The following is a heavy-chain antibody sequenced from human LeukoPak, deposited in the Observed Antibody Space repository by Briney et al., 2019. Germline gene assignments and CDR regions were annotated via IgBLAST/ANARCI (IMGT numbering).Heavy chain of an antibody. J-gene: IGHJ3*02. CDR1: GGSFSGYY. D-gene: IGHD6-6*01. CDR2: INHSGAT. Sequence: SETLSLTCVVNGGSFSGYYWSWIRQPPGKGLEWIGEINHSGATNYNPSLKSRVTISVDTSKNQFSLKLSSVTAADTAVYYCARDKLIAARPYAFDIWGQGTMVTVSS. V-gene: IGHV4-34*01. CDR3: ARDKLIAARPYAFDI.